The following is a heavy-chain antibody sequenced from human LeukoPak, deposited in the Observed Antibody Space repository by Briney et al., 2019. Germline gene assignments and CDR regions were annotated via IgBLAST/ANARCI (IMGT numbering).Heavy chain of an antibody. J-gene: IGHJ4*02. CDR2: ISGDGGST. CDR1: GFTFDDYA. CDR3: AKDIEGVDTGSYHPKPFDY. V-gene: IGHV3-43*02. Sequence: GGSLRLSCAASGFTFDDYAMHWVRQAPGKGLEWVSLISGDGGSTYYADSVKGRFTISRDNGKNSLYLQMNSLRTEDTALYYCAKDIEGVDTGSYHPKPFDYWGQGTLVTVSS. D-gene: IGHD1-26*01.